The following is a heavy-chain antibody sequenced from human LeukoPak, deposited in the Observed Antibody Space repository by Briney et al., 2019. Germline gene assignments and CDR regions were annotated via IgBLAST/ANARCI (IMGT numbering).Heavy chain of an antibody. V-gene: IGHV3-30*04. J-gene: IGHJ6*03. Sequence: GSLRLSCAASGFTFSSYAMHWVRQAPGKGLEWVAVISYDGSNKYYADSVKGRFTISRDNSKNTLYLQMNSLRAEDTAVYYCARAGDFWSGLTYYYMDVWGKGTTVTVSS. CDR3: ARAGDFWSGLTYYYMDV. CDR2: ISYDGSNK. CDR1: GFTFSSYA. D-gene: IGHD3-3*01.